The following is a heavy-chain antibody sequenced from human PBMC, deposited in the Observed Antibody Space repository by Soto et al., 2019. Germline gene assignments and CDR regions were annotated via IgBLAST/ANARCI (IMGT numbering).Heavy chain of an antibody. CDR3: MSQGGLCRELLGRIDY. D-gene: IGHD1-26*01. CDR1: GGSISGSDYY. Sequence: QLQLQESGPGLVKPSETLSLTCTVSGGSISGSDYYWGWIRQPPGKGLEWLESIHYSGSIYYNPSLKGRVTIFVDTSNNQFSLWLISVTAADTALYFCMSQGGLCRELLGRIDYWGRGTLVTVSS. J-gene: IGHJ4*02. V-gene: IGHV4-39*01. CDR2: IHYSGSI.